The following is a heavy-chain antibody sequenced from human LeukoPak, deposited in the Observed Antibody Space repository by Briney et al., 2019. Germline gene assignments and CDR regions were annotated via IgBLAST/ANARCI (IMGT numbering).Heavy chain of an antibody. V-gene: IGHV4-38-2*02. CDR1: GYSISSGYF. D-gene: IGHD3-10*01. CDR2: IYHTDTA. Sequence: SETLSLTCTVSGYSISSGYFWAWIRQPPGKGLEWIGNIYHTDTAYYNPSLKSRVTISVDTSKNQFSLKLSYVTAADTAVYYCARVLTMVRGVIPYWGQGTTVTVSS. CDR3: ARVLTMVRGVIPY. J-gene: IGHJ6*02.